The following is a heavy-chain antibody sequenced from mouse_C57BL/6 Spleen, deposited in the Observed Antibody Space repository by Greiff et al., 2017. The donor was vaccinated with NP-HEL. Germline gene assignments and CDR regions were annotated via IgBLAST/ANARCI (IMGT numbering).Heavy chain of an antibody. CDR1: GYTFTSYW. J-gene: IGHJ4*01. V-gene: IGHV1-55*01. CDR2: IYPGSGST. CDR3: ARPGSSPYYAMDY. D-gene: IGHD1-1*01. Sequence: QVQLQQPGAELVKPGASVKMSCKASGYTFTSYWITWVKQRPGQGLEWIGDIYPGSGSTNYNEKFKSKATLTVDTSSSTAYMQLSSLTSEDSAVYYCARPGSSPYYAMDYWGQGTSVTVSS.